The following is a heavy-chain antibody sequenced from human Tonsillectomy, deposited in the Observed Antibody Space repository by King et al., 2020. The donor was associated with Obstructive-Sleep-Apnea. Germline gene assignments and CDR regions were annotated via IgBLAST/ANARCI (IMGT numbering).Heavy chain of an antibody. V-gene: IGHV3-49*03. CDR1: GYNFADFL. CDR2: ISAEVLGGTV. CDR3: TTEGPSDSGDY. D-gene: IGHD2-21*01. J-gene: IGHJ4*02. Sequence: VQLVESGGGLVPPGRSLRLSCRTSGYNFADFLMTWIRQAPGKGLEWVGSISAEVLGGTVEYAASVRGRFTISRDDSKGIAHLQMDSLKTEDTATYFCTTEGPSDSGDYWGQGTLVTVTS.